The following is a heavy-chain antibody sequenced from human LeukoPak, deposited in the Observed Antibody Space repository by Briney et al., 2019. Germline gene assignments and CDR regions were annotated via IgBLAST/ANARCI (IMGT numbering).Heavy chain of an antibody. CDR2: ISGSGGST. CDR1: GSTFSRYA. J-gene: IGHJ6*03. Sequence: GGSLRLSCGASGSTFSRYAMSWVRQAPGKRLEWVSAISGSGGSTNYVDSVKGRFTISRDNSKNTLYLQMNSLRVEDTALYYCAKDPRITKNYYYYYYMDVWGKGTTVTVSS. D-gene: IGHD3-3*01. V-gene: IGHV3-23*01. CDR3: AKDPRITKNYYYYYYMDV.